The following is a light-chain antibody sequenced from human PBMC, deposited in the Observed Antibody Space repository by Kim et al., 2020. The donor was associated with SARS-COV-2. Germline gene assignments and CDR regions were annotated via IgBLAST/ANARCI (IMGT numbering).Light chain of an antibody. J-gene: IGKJ4*01. CDR3: QQSYSTPLT. V-gene: IGKV1-39*01. CDR2: AAS. CDR1: QSISSY. Sequence: DIQMTQSPSSLSASVGDRVTITCRASQSISSYLNWYQQKPGKAPKLLIYAASSLQSGVPSMFSGSGSGTDFTLTISSLQPEDFATYYCQQSYSTPLTFGGGTKLEIK.